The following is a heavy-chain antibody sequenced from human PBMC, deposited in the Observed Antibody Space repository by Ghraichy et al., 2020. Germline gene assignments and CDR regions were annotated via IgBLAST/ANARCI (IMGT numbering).Heavy chain of an antibody. CDR3: ARLYGDYGLDY. J-gene: IGHJ4*02. V-gene: IGHV3-21*01. Sequence: GESLNISCAASGFTFSSYSMNWVRQAPGKGLEWVSSISSSSYIYYADSVKGRFTISRDNAKNSLYLQMNSLRAEDTAVYYCARLYGDYGLDYWGQGTLVTVSS. D-gene: IGHD4-17*01. CDR1: GFTFSSYS. CDR2: ISSSSYI.